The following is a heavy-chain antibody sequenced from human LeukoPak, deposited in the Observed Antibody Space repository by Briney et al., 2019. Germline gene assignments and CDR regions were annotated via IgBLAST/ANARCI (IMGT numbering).Heavy chain of an antibody. D-gene: IGHD2-2*01. CDR3: ARAVVVPAAPAKSYYYYGMDV. CDR2: IYYSGST. J-gene: IGHJ6*02. Sequence: SETLSLTCTVSGGSVSSSSYYWSWIRQPPGKGLEWIGYIYYSGSTNYNPSLKSRVTISVDTSKNQFSLKLSSVTAADTAVYYCARAVVVPAAPAKSYYYYGMDVWGQGTTVTVSS. CDR1: GGSVSSSSYY. V-gene: IGHV4-61*01.